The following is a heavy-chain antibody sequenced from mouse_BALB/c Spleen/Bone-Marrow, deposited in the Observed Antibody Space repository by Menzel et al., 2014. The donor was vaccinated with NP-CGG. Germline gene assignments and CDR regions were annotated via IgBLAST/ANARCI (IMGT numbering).Heavy chain of an antibody. V-gene: IGHV1-7*01. D-gene: IGHD2-13*01. J-gene: IGHJ2*01. CDR3: ARRAVRYFDY. CDR1: GYTFTSYW. CDR2: INPSTGYT. Sequence: QVQLQQSGAELAKPGASVKMSCKASGYTFTSYWMHWVKQRPGQGLEWIGYINPSTGYTEYNQKLKDKATLTADKSSSTAYMQLSSLTSEDSAVYXXARRAVRYFDYWGQGTTRTVSS.